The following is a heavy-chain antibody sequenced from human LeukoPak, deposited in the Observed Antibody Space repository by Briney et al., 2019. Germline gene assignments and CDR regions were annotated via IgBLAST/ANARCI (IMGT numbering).Heavy chain of an antibody. V-gene: IGHV3-23*01. D-gene: IGHD5-24*01. CDR1: GFTLSSYS. CDR2: IRGSGDRT. J-gene: IGHJ4*02. Sequence: GGSLRLSCAASGFTLSSYSMNWVRQAPGKGLEWVSGIRGSGDRTFYADSVKGRFTISRDNSENTVYLQMSSLRVEDTAVYYCAKDLRRRDGYNLPDYWGQGTLVTVSS. CDR3: AKDLRRRDGYNLPDY.